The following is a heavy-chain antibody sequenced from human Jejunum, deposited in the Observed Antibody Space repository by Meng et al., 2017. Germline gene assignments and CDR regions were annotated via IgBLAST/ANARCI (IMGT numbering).Heavy chain of an antibody. D-gene: IGHD2-8*01. CDR3: ARGFCSNGVCDYYYGMDV. CDR2: INNAGIYT. CDR1: GFTSSNYW. J-gene: IGHJ6*02. Sequence: GGSLRLSCAASGFTSSNYWMYWVRQAPGKGLEWVSRINNAGIYTTYADSVKGRFTISRDNAKNTLYLEMSSVRAEDTAVYYCARGFCSNGVCDYYYGMDVWGQGTTVTVSS. V-gene: IGHV3-74*01.